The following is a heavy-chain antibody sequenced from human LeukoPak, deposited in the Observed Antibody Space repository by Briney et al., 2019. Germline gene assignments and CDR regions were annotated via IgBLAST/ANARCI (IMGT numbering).Heavy chain of an antibody. CDR1: GFTFNTYG. CDR2: ITSSGGST. Sequence: GGSLRLSCAASGFTFNTYGMTWVRQAPGKGLEWVSAITSSGGSTYYGDSVKGRFTISRDNSRNTLYLQMNSLRVDDTAVYYCARDHSYDSSAYYSEVGRFDPWGQGTLVTVSS. V-gene: IGHV3-23*01. CDR3: ARDHSYDSSAYYSEVGRFDP. J-gene: IGHJ5*02. D-gene: IGHD3-22*01.